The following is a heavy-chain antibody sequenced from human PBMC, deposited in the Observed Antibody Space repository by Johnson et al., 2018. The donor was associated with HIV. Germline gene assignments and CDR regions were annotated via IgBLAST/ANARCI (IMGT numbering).Heavy chain of an antibody. D-gene: IGHD3-22*01. CDR3: ARGENYYDRSGYWDDAFDI. J-gene: IGHJ3*02. V-gene: IGHV3-33*01. Sequence: QVQLVESGGGVVQPGRSLRLSCAASGFTFSSYGMHWVRQAPGKGLEWVAVIWYDGSNKYYADSVKGRFTISRDNSKNTLYLQMNSLRAEDMAVYYCARGENYYDRSGYWDDAFDIWGQGTMVTVSS. CDR2: IWYDGSNK. CDR1: GFTFSSYG.